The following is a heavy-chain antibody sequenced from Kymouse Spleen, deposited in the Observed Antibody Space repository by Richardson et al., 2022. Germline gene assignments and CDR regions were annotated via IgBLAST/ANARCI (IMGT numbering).Heavy chain of an antibody. J-gene: IGHJ4*02. V-gene: IGHV4-39*01. CDR2: IYYSGST. Sequence: QLQLQESGPGLVKPSETLSLTCTVSGGSISSSSYYWGWIRQPPGKGLEWIGSIYYSGSTYYNPSLKSRVTISVDTSKNQFSLKLSSVTAADTAVYYCASIAARPTGFDYWGQGTLVTVSS. D-gene: IGHD6-6*01. CDR1: GGSISSSSYY. CDR3: ASIAARPTGFDY.